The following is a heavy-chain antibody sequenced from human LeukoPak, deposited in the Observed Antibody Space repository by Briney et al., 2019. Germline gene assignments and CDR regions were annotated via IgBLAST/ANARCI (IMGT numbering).Heavy chain of an antibody. Sequence: GGSLRHSCAASGFTFSNYAMSWVRQAPGKGLEWVSSISGSVGSTFYADPVKGRFTISRDSSNNTLYLQMNSLRAEDTAVYYCAKTLPSSWYCFEYWGQETVMTVSS. J-gene: IGHJ4*02. CDR3: AKTLPSSWYCFEY. V-gene: IGHV3-23*01. CDR1: GFTFSNYA. D-gene: IGHD6-13*01. CDR2: ISGSVGST.